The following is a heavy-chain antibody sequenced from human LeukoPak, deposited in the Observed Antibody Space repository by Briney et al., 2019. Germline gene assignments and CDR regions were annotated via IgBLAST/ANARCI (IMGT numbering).Heavy chain of an antibody. CDR2: ITGNGRYT. V-gene: IGHV3-23*01. CDR3: ARTRAPREDFFDY. J-gene: IGHJ4*02. CDR1: GFSLSSYA. D-gene: IGHD1-7*01. Sequence: PGGSLRLSCAASGFSLSSYAMTWVRQAPGKGLEWVSTITGNGRYTYYADSVKGRFTISRDNSKNMLYLQMNSLTSEDTAVYFCARTRAPREDFFDYWGQGVLVTVAS.